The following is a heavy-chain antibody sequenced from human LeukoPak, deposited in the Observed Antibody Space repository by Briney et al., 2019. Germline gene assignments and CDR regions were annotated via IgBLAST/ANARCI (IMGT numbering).Heavy chain of an antibody. CDR3: AKDGGRGSYFAFDI. CDR1: GFTCNSYG. J-gene: IGHJ3*02. V-gene: IGHV3-30*02. CDR2: IRYDGSKS. Sequence: GGSLRLSCAASGFTCNSYGMNWVRQAPGKGLEGVAFIRYDGSKSYFADSVKGRFALSRDNSKNTLYLQMRSLRPDDTAVYFCAKDGGRGSYFAFDIWGQGTMVTVSS. D-gene: IGHD1-26*01.